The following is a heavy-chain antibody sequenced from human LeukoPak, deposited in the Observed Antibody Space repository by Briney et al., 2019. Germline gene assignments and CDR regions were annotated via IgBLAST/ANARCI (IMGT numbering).Heavy chain of an antibody. Sequence: ASVKVSCKASGDTFTGYYMHWVRQAPGQGLEWTGWINPNSGGTNYAQKFQGRVTMTRDTSISTAYMELSRLRSDDTAVYYCARDRSADIVVVPAAKGSYYYYMDVWGKGTTVTVSS. J-gene: IGHJ6*03. CDR3: ARDRSADIVVVPAAKGSYYYYMDV. CDR1: GDTFTGYY. V-gene: IGHV1-2*02. D-gene: IGHD2-2*01. CDR2: INPNSGGT.